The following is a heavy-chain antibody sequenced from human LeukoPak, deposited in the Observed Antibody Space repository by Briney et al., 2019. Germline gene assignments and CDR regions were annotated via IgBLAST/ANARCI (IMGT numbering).Heavy chain of an antibody. CDR3: ARATYYDFWSGYYNWDYYFDY. Sequence: ASVKVSCKASGYTFTSYGISWVRQAPGQGLEWMGWISAYNGNTNYAQKLQGRVTMTTDTSTSTAYMELRSLRSDDTAVYYCARATYYDFWSGYYNWDYYFDYWGQGTLVTVSS. D-gene: IGHD3-3*01. J-gene: IGHJ4*02. CDR1: GYTFTSYG. V-gene: IGHV1-18*01. CDR2: ISAYNGNT.